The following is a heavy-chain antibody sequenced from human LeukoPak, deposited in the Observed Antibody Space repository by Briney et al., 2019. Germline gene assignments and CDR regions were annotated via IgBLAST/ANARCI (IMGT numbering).Heavy chain of an antibody. V-gene: IGHV1-69*04. CDR1: GGTFSSYA. Sequence: SVKVSCKASGGTFSSYAISWVRQAPGQGLEWMGRIIPILGIANYAQKFQGRVTITADKSTSTAYMELSSLRSEDTAVYYCARDLQWDYDILTGYHTFDYWGQGTLVTVSS. CDR3: ARDLQWDYDILTGYHTFDY. D-gene: IGHD3-9*01. CDR2: IIPILGIA. J-gene: IGHJ4*02.